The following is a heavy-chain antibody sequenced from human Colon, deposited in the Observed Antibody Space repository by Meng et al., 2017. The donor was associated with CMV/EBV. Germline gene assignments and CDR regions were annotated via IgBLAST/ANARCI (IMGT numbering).Heavy chain of an antibody. CDR1: GEAFSNNY. J-gene: IGHJ4*02. CDR3: ATSLPDAWELLAY. CDR2: VNYSGST. D-gene: IGHD2-15*01. V-gene: IGHV4-34*01. Sequence: CAVDGEAFSNNYWSWSRQPPGKGLEWIGEVNYSGSTNYNPSLKSRVTISVDTSNTQFSLRLNSVTAADTAVYYCATSLPDAWELLAYWGQGTLVTVSS.